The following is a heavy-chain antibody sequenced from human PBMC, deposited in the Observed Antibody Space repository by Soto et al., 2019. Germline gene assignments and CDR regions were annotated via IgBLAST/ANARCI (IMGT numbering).Heavy chain of an antibody. CDR2: INHSGST. Sequence: SETLSLTCTVSGGSISSGGYYWSWIRQPPGKGLEWIGEINHSGSTNYNPSLKSRVTISVDTSKNQFSLKLSSVTAADTAVNYCARGGGSSWADYYYYMDVWGKGTTVTVSS. D-gene: IGHD6-13*01. CDR1: GGSISSGGYY. CDR3: ARGGGSSWADYYYYMDV. J-gene: IGHJ6*03. V-gene: IGHV4-39*07.